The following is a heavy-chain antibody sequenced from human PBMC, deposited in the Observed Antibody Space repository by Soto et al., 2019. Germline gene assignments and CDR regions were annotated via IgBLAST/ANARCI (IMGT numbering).Heavy chain of an antibody. CDR1: GCDFNTNR. D-gene: IGHD3-3*01. J-gene: IGHJ4*02. CDR2: MYPGDSDT. V-gene: IGHV5-51*01. CDR3: ARLRRDCNKPSCYYPDH. Sequence: PGESLKISCRGSGCDFNTNRFGWVRQLPERGLERVGIMYPGDSDTRYNPSLQGHVTLSVDVTVSTAFLQWRSLETSDTGMYFCARLRRDCNKPSCYYPDHWGKGTQVTVSP.